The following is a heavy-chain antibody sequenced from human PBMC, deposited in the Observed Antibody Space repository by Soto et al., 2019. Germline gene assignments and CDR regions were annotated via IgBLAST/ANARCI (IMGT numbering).Heavy chain of an antibody. J-gene: IGHJ4*02. V-gene: IGHV3-23*01. Sequence: EVQLLESGGGLVQPGRSLRLSCAASGFTFSSYAMSLVRQAPGKGLEWVSAISGSGGTTYYAASVKGRFTISGDNSKNTLFLQMNSLRAEDTAVYYCAKFFVETGGSSGWPWTFHYWGQGTLVTVSS. CDR2: ISGSGGTT. CDR3: AKFFVETGGSSGWPWTFHY. CDR1: GFTFSSYA. D-gene: IGHD6-25*01.